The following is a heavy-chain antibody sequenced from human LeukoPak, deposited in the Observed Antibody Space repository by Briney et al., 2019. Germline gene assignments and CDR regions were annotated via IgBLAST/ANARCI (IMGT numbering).Heavy chain of an antibody. V-gene: IGHV4-59*01. Sequence: SETLSLTCTVSGGSISSYYWSWIRQPPGKGLEWIGYIYYSGSTNYNPSLKSRVTISVDTSKNQFSLKLSSVTAAGTAVYYCARAIYWFPWFDPWGQGTLVTVSS. CDR2: IYYSGST. D-gene: IGHD2-8*02. CDR1: GGSISSYY. CDR3: ARAIYWFPWFDP. J-gene: IGHJ5*02.